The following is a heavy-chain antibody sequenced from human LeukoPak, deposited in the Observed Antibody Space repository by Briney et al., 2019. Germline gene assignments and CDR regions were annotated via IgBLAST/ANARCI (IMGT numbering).Heavy chain of an antibody. V-gene: IGHV4-39*01. CDR1: GGSISSGGYY. CDR3: TRDFGDYRIDH. J-gene: IGHJ4*02. CDR2: IDSSGRS. D-gene: IGHD4-17*01. Sequence: SETLSLTCIVSGGSISSGGYYWGWVRLSPGTGVEWIGSIDSSGRSHYNNRVTISPDTSKNQFSLNLRSVTAADTAVYYCTRDFGDYRIDHWGQGILVTVSS.